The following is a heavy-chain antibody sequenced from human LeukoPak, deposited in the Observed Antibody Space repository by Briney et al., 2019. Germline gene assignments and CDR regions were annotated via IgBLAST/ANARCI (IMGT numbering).Heavy chain of an antibody. CDR2: IWYDGSNK. CDR1: GFTFSSYG. Sequence: GGSLRLSCAASGFTFSSYGMHWVRQAPGKGLEWVAVIWYDGSNKYYADSAKGRFTISRDNSKNTLYLQMNSLGADDTAVYFCAKDISQGYTFGSIEEDYWGQGTLVTVSS. V-gene: IGHV3-33*06. J-gene: IGHJ4*02. D-gene: IGHD5-18*01. CDR3: AKDISQGYTFGSIEEDY.